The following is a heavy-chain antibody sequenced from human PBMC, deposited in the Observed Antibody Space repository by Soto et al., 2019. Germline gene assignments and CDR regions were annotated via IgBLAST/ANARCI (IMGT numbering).Heavy chain of an antibody. Sequence: PGGSLRLSCAASGFTFSSYWMHWVRQAPGKGLVWVSRINSDGSSTSYADSVKGRFTISRDNAKNTLYLQMNSLRAEDTAVYYCARDGYCSSTSCFGYYYYGMDAWGQGTTVTV. CDR1: GFTFSSYW. D-gene: IGHD2-2*03. CDR2: INSDGSST. CDR3: ARDGYCSSTSCFGYYYYGMDA. J-gene: IGHJ6*02. V-gene: IGHV3-74*01.